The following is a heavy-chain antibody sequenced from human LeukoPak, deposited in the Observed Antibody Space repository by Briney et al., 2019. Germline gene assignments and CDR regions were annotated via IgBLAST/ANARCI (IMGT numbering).Heavy chain of an antibody. J-gene: IGHJ4*02. CDR2: IYTSGST. CDR3: ARAEISIAAAGDY. Sequence: SETLSLTCTVSGGSISGGSYYWSWIRQPAGKGLEWIGRIYTSGSTNYNPSLKSRVTISVDTSKNQFSLKLSSVTAADTAVYYCARAEISIAAAGDYWGQGTLVTVSS. D-gene: IGHD6-13*01. CDR1: GGSISGGSYY. V-gene: IGHV4-61*02.